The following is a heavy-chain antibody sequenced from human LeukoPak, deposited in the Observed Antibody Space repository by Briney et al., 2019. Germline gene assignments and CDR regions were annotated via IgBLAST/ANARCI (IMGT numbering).Heavy chain of an antibody. J-gene: IGHJ6*02. CDR2: IYTSGST. D-gene: IGHD2-21*01. CDR3: ARGHSGVRDYYYYYGMDV. CDR1: GGSISSYY. Sequence: SETLSLTCTVSGGSISSYYWSWIRQPAGKGLEWIGRIYTSGSTNYNPSLKSRVTMSVDTSKNQFSLKLSSVTAADTAVYYCARGHSGVRDYYYYYGMDVWGQGTTVTVSS. V-gene: IGHV4-4*07.